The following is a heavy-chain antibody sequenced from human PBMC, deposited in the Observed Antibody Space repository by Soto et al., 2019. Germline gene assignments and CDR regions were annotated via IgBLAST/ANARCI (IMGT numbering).Heavy chain of an antibody. Sequence: QVQLVQSGAEVKKPGSSVKVSCKAPGGTFSNYGITWVRQAPGQGLEWMGGILPIFGSTNFAQKFRGRVTITADESTSTAYMELSSLRPEEMAVYYCARDDRFRTAMDLSYFDSCGPGTLVTVSS. J-gene: IGHJ4*02. CDR3: ARDDRFRTAMDLSYFDS. D-gene: IGHD5-18*01. CDR2: ILPIFGST. CDR1: GGTFSNYG. V-gene: IGHV1-69*01.